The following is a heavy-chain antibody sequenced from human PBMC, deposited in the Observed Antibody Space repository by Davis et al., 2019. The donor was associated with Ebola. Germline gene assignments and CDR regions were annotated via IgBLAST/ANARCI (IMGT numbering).Heavy chain of an antibody. D-gene: IGHD3-22*01. CDR2: IDPKDGTT. CDR1: GYIFNTKY. CDR3: AIITMT. J-gene: IGHJ4*02. Sequence: ASVKVSCKTSGYIFNTKYVHWVRQAPGQGLEWMGKIDPKDGTTDFPQKFQARVAMTRDTSTSTVYMELTSLTSDDTAVYYCAIITMTWGQGTLLTVSS. V-gene: IGHV1-46*02.